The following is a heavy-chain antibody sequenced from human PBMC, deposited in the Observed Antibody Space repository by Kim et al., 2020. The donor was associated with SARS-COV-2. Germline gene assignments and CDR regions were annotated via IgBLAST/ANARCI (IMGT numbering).Heavy chain of an antibody. CDR3: ASTGNYYYGSGSYYGTYYYYGMDV. Sequence: GESLKISCKGSGYSFTSYWIGWVRQMPGKGLEWMGIIYPGDSDTRYSPSFQGQVTISADKSISTAYLQWSSLKASDTAMYYCASTGNYYYGSGSYYGTYYYYGMDVWGQGTTVTVSS. V-gene: IGHV5-51*01. CDR1: GYSFTSYW. CDR2: IYPGDSDT. J-gene: IGHJ6*02. D-gene: IGHD3-10*01.